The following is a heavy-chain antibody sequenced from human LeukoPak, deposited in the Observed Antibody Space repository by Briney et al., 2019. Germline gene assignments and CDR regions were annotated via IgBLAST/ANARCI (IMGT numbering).Heavy chain of an antibody. Sequence: ASVKVSCKASGYTFTSYDINWVRQATGQGLEWMGWMNPNSGITGYAQKFQDRVTMTRNTSISTAYLELSSLGSEDTAMYYCASALKRGSAGTLIDHWGQGTLVTVSS. D-gene: IGHD6-13*01. V-gene: IGHV1-8*01. CDR2: MNPNSGIT. CDR3: ASALKRGSAGTLIDH. J-gene: IGHJ4*02. CDR1: GYTFTSYD.